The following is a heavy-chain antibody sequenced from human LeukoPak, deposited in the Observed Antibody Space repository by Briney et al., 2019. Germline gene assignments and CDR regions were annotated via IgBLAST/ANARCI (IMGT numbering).Heavy chain of an antibody. D-gene: IGHD3-10*01. CDR1: GFTFSDYY. V-gene: IGHV3-11*01. CDR2: ISSSGSTI. Sequence: GGSLRLSCAASGFTFSDYYMSWIRQAPGKGPEWVSYISSSGSTIYYADFVKGRFTISRDNAKNSLYLQMNSLRAEDTAVYYCAREEGSGSYRYYWGQGTLVTVSS. J-gene: IGHJ4*02. CDR3: AREEGSGSYRYY.